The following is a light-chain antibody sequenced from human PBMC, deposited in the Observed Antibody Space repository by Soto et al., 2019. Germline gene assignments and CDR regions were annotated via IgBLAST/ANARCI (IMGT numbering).Light chain of an antibody. CDR3: QQYGTSAPIT. Sequence: PGERATLSCRASQSVSSNYLAWYQHKPGQAPSLLIYGASSRATGIPDRFSGSGSGTDFTLTISRLEPEDFGMYYCQQYGTSAPITFGQGTRVEIE. J-gene: IGKJ5*01. CDR2: GAS. CDR1: QSVSSNY. V-gene: IGKV3-20*01.